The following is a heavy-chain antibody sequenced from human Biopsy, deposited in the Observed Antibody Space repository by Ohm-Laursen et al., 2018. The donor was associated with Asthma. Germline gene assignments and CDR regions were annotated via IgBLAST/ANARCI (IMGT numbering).Heavy chain of an antibody. CDR2: ISVYNGNT. D-gene: IGHD3-10*01. V-gene: IGHV1-18*01. Sequence: GASVKVSCKTSGYTFNSAGITWARQAPGQGLEWMGWISVYNGNTKVAQKLQDRVTMITDTSTSTAYMELRSLRSGDTAVYFCARAVDYSHYYGIDVWGQGTTVTVS. J-gene: IGHJ6*02. CDR3: ARAVDYSHYYGIDV. CDR1: GYTFNSAG.